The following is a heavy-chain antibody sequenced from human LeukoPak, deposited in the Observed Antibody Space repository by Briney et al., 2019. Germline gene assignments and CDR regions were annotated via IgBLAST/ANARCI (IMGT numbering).Heavy chain of an antibody. J-gene: IGHJ4*02. V-gene: IGHV3-30*02. CDR3: AVCEWELLPDY. D-gene: IGHD1-26*01. CDR2: IRYDGSHK. CDR1: GFTFSSYG. Sequence: PGGSLRLSCAASGFTFSSYGMHWVRQPPGKGLEWVAFIRYDGSHKYYADSVKGRFTISRDNAKNSLYLQMNSLRAEDTAVYYCAVCEWELLPDYWGQGTLVTVSS.